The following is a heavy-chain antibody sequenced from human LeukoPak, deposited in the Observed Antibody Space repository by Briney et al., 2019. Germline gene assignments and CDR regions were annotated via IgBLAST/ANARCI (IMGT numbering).Heavy chain of an antibody. CDR3: AKFVGGPFDS. J-gene: IGHJ4*02. CDR2: VSGSGGTP. CDR1: GFTFTSYA. V-gene: IGHV3-23*01. D-gene: IGHD3-16*01. Sequence: GGSLRLSSAASGFTFTSYAMSWVRQAPGKGLEWVSAVSGSGGTPYYADSVKGRFTISRDNSMNTLYLQMNSLRAEDTALYYCAKFVGGPFDSWGQGTLVTVSS.